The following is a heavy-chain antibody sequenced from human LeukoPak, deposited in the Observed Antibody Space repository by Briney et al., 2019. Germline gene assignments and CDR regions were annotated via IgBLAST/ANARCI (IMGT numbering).Heavy chain of an antibody. CDR1: GFTFSSYA. Sequence: GGSLRLSCAASGFTFSSYAMSWVRQAPGKGLEWVSAISGSGGGTYYADSVKGRFTISRDNSKNTLYLQMNSLRAEDTAVYYCAKSLTMIVVVITDDAFDIWGQGTMVTVSS. CDR2: ISGSGGGT. CDR3: AKSLTMIVVVITDDAFDI. V-gene: IGHV3-23*01. J-gene: IGHJ3*02. D-gene: IGHD3-22*01.